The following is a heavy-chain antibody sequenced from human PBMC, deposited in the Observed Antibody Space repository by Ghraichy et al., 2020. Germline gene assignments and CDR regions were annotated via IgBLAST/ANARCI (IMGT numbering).Heavy chain of an antibody. CDR1: GFTFRSYA. CDR3: AKGPDQPLLYYYYYGMDV. CDR2: ISGSGDST. Sequence: GGSLRLSCAASGFTFRSYAMSWVRQAPGKGLEWVSSISGSGDSTYYADSVKGRFTISRDNSKYTLYLQMNSLRAEDTAVYYCAKGPDQPLLYYYYYGMDVWGQGTTVTVSS. V-gene: IGHV3-23*01. D-gene: IGHD2-21*02. J-gene: IGHJ6*02.